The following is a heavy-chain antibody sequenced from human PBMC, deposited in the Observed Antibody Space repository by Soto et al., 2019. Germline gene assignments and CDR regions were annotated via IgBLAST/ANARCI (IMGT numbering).Heavy chain of an antibody. J-gene: IGHJ6*03. Sequence: QVQLQQWGAGLLKPSETLSLTCAVYGGSFSGYYWSWIRQPPGKGLEWIGEINHSGSTNYNPSLKSRVTISVDTSKNQFSLKLSSVTAADTAVYYCARGKGSSWDHRRRYWTVHYYYMDVWGKGTTVTVSS. CDR2: INHSGST. V-gene: IGHV4-34*01. D-gene: IGHD6-13*01. CDR3: ARGKGSSWDHRRRYWTVHYYYMDV. CDR1: GGSFSGYY.